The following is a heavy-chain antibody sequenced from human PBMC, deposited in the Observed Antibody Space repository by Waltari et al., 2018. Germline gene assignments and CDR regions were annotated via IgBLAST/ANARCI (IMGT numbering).Heavy chain of an antibody. CDR1: GFTFRNYE. V-gene: IGHV3-48*03. J-gene: IGHJ4*01. D-gene: IGHD1-26*01. Sequence: EVQLVESGGGLVQPGGSLRLLCAASGFTFRNYEMNWVRQAPGKGLGWVSYISSGASTIFYAEFGKGRFTISRDNAKNSVYLEMNSLRADDTAIYYCARGEGGANEYWGQGTLVTVSS. CDR2: ISSGASTI. CDR3: ARGEGGANEY.